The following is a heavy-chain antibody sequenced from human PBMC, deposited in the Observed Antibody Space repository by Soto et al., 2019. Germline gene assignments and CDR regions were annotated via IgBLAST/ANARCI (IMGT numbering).Heavy chain of an antibody. J-gene: IGHJ2*01. CDR3: AREYSYGYWYFDL. CDR2: ISYDGSNE. CDR1: GFTFSSYG. V-gene: IGHV3-30*03. Sequence: QVQLVESGGGVVQPGRSLRLSCAASGFTFSSYGMHWVRQAPGKGLEWVAVISYDGSNEYYADSVKGRFTISRDNSKNTLYLQMNSPRAEDTAMYYCAREYSYGYWYFDLWGRGTLVTVSS. D-gene: IGHD5-18*01.